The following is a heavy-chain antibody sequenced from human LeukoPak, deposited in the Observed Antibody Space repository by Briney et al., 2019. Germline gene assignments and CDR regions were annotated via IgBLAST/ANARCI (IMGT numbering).Heavy chain of an antibody. CDR2: INHSGSA. D-gene: IGHD4-17*01. J-gene: IGHJ4*02. V-gene: IGHV4-34*01. CDR3: ARGQGTVTTH. Sequence: TPSETLSLTCAVSGGSFSGYYWTWIRQPPGKGLEWIGEINHSGSANYNPSLKSRVTISLDTSKNQFSLKLSSVTAADTAVYYCARGQGTVTTHWGQGTLVTVPS. CDR1: GGSFSGYY.